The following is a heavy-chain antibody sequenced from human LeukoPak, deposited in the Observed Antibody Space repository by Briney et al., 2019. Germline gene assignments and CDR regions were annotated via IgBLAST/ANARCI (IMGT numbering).Heavy chain of an antibody. V-gene: IGHV3-21*01. CDR3: ARSKSYGPSFDY. CDR2: ISSSSSYI. D-gene: IGHD5-18*01. J-gene: IGHJ4*02. CDR1: GFTFSSYS. Sequence: PGGSLRLSCAASGFTFSSYSMNWVRQAPGKGLEWVSSISSSSSYIYYADSVKGRFTISRDNAKNSLYLQMNSLRAEDTAVYYCARSKSYGPSFDYWGQGTLVTVSS.